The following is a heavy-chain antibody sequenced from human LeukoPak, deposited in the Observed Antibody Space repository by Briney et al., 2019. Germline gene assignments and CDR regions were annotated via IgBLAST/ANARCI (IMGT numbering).Heavy chain of an antibody. V-gene: IGHV3-53*01. D-gene: IGHD6-13*01. Sequence: GGSLRLSCAASGFTVSSNYMSWVRQAPGKGLEWVSVIYSGGSTYYADSVKGRFTISRDNSKNTLYLQMNSLRAEDTAVYYCAHVAAAGTFFDYWGQGTLVTVSS. J-gene: IGHJ4*02. CDR3: AHVAAAGTFFDY. CDR2: IYSGGST. CDR1: GFTVSSNY.